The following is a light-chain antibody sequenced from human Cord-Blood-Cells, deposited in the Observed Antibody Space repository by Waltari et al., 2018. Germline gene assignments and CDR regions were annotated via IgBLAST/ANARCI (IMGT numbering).Light chain of an antibody. CDR3: SSYTSSSTLYV. CDR1: SSDVVGYHY. Sequence: QSPLPQPASVPGSPGQSITISCTGTSSDVVGYHYASWYQQHPGKAPKLMIYEVSNRPSGVSNRFSGSKSGNTASLTISGLQAEDEADYYCSSYTSSSTLYVFGTGTKVTVL. CDR2: EVS. J-gene: IGLJ1*01. V-gene: IGLV2-14*01.